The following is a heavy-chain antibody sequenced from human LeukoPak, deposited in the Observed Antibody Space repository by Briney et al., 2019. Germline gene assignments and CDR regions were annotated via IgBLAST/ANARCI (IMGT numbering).Heavy chain of an antibody. CDR1: GFTVSSNY. D-gene: IGHD3-9*01. V-gene: IGHV3-53*01. CDR3: ARDISYYYGMDV. J-gene: IGHJ6*02. Sequence: GESLRLSCAASGFTVSSNYMSWVRQAPGKGLEWVSVIYSGGSTYYADSVKGRFTISRDNSKNTLYLQMNSLRAEDTAVYYCARDISYYYGMDVWGQGTTVTVSS. CDR2: IYSGGST.